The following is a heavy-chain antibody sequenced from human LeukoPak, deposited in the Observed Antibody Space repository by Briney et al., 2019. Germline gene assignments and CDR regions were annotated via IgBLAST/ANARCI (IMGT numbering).Heavy chain of an antibody. CDR1: GFTFSSYS. D-gene: IGHD6-19*01. V-gene: IGHV3-21*01. Sequence: GGSLRLSCAASGFTFSSYSMNWVRQAPGKGLEWVSSISSSSSYIYYADSVKGRFTISRDNAKNSLYLQMNSLRAEDTAVYYCASEVGAGLDYWGQGTLVTVSS. J-gene: IGHJ4*02. CDR3: ASEVGAGLDY. CDR2: ISSSSSYI.